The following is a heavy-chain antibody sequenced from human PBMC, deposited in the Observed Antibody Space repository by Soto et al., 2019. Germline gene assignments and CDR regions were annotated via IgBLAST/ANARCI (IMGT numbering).Heavy chain of an antibody. V-gene: IGHV3-74*01. CDR2: INDDGSST. J-gene: IGHJ4*02. D-gene: IGHD2-2*01. Sequence: PGGSLRLSCAASGFTFRSYWMHWVRQAPGKGLVWVSRINDDGSSTNYADSVKGRFTISRDNAKDTLYLQMSSLRAEETAVYYCARTSGTYTRDFDYWGQGPLVTVSS. CDR3: ARTSGTYTRDFDY. CDR1: GFTFRSYW.